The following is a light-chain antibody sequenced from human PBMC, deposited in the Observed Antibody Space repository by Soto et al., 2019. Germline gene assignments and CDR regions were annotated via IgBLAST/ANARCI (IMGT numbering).Light chain of an antibody. CDR2: EVS. CDR1: HRDVGGYDY. CDR3: SSYTPTTWV. J-gene: IGLJ3*02. Sequence: QSALTQPPSVSGSPGQSITISCTGTHRDVGGYDYVSWYQQHPGNSPQLILYEVSNRPAGVSDRFSGSKSGNTASLTISGLQAEDEADYYCSSYTPTTWVFGGGTKVTVL. V-gene: IGLV2-14*01.